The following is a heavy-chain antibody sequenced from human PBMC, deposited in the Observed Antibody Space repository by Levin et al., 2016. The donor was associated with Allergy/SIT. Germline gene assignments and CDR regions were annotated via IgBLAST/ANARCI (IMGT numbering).Heavy chain of an antibody. CDR1: GFTFSSYS. CDR2: ISSRSSTI. J-gene: IGHJ4*02. CDR3: ARGSGGYSSGWYLDY. D-gene: IGHD6-19*01. V-gene: IGHV3-48*01. Sequence: GGSLRLSCAASGFTFSSYSMNWVRQAPGKGLEWVSYISSRSSTIYYADSVKGRFTISRDNAKNSLYLQMNSLRAEDTAVYYCARGSGGYSSGWYLDYWGQGTLVTVSS.